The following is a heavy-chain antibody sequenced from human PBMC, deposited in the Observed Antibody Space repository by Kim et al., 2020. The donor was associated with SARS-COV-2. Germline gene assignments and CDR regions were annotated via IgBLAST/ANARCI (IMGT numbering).Heavy chain of an antibody. D-gene: IGHD1-26*01. CDR2: IYSGGST. Sequence: GGSLRLSCAASGFTVSSNYMSWVRQAPGKGLEWVSDIYSGGSTYYADSVKGRFTISRDNSKNTLYLQMNSLRAEDTAVYYCAREGGNTGRQGGAFDIWGQGTMVTVSS. CDR3: AREGGNTGRQGGAFDI. V-gene: IGHV3-66*01. CDR1: GFTVSSNY. J-gene: IGHJ3*02.